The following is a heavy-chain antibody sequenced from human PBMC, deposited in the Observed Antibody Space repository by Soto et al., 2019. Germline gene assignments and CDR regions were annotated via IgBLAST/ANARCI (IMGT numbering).Heavy chain of an antibody. D-gene: IGHD2-15*01. J-gene: IGHJ5*02. CDR3: AGDVYIAGDL. CDR2: ITPMFGTA. Sequence: QVQLVQSGAEVNKPGSSVKVSCKASGGTFSSYTINRVRQAPGQGLEWMGGITPMFGTANYAQKFQDRVTITAEESTSTPYMELSSLGRDDTAVYYCAGDVYIAGDLWGQGTLVTVSS. CDR1: GGTFSSYT. V-gene: IGHV1-69*01.